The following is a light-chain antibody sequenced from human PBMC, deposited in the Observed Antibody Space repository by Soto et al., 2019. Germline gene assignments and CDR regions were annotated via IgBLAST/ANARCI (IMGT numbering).Light chain of an antibody. V-gene: IGLV2-14*01. Sequence: QSVLTQPASVSGSHGQSITISCTGTSSDVGGYNYVSWYQQHPGKAPKLMIYDVSNRPSGVSNRFSGSKSGNTASLTMSGLQAEDEADYYCSSYTSSSSLWVFGTGTKVTVL. CDR3: SSYTSSSSLWV. CDR2: DVS. CDR1: SSDVGGYNY. J-gene: IGLJ1*01.